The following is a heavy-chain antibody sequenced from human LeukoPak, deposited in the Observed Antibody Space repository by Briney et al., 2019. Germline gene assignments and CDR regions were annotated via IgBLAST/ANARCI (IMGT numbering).Heavy chain of an antibody. CDR2: ISGGGGST. D-gene: IGHD2-2*01. Sequence: GRSLRLSCAASGFTFSSYAMSWVRQAPGKGLEWVSAISGGGGSTYYADSVKGRFTISRDNSKNTLYLQMNSLRAEDTAVYYCAKGGLVPAAQAAFDYWGQGTLVTVSS. V-gene: IGHV3-23*01. CDR3: AKGGLVPAAQAAFDY. CDR1: GFTFSSYA. J-gene: IGHJ4*02.